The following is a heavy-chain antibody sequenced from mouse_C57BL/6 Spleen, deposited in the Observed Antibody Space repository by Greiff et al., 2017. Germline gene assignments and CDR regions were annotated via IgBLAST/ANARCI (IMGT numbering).Heavy chain of an antibody. V-gene: IGHV1-78*01. CDR1: GYTFTDHT. Sequence: QVQLQQSDAELVKPGASVKISCKASGYTFTDHTIHWMKQRPEQGLEWIGYIYPRDGSTKYNEKFKGKATLTADKSSSTAYMQLNSLTSEDSAVYFCARGNYYDSTYWYFDVGGTGTTVTVSS. CDR2: IYPRDGST. D-gene: IGHD1-1*01. J-gene: IGHJ1*03. CDR3: ARGNYYDSTYWYFDV.